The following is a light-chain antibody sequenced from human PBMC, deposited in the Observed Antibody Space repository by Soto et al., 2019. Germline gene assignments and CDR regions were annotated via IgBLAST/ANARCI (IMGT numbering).Light chain of an antibody. CDR3: QSYDSSLSFYV. CDR1: SSNIGAGYD. J-gene: IGLJ1*01. V-gene: IGLV1-40*01. Sequence: QSVLTQPPSASGAPGQRVTISCTGSSSNIGAGYDVHWYQQLPGTAPKLLIYGNSNRPSGVPDRFSGSKSGTSASLAITGLQAEDEADYYCQSYDSSLSFYVFGTGTKVTVL. CDR2: GNS.